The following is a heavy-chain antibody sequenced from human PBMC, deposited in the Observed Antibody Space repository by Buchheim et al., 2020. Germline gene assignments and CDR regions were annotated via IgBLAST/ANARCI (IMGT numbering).Heavy chain of an antibody. CDR1: GYTFTSYY. J-gene: IGHJ4*02. V-gene: IGHV1-46*01. D-gene: IGHD3-10*01. CDR2: INPSGGST. Sequence: QVQLVQSGAEVKKPGASVKVSCKASGYTFTSYYMHWVRQAPGQGLEWMGIINPSGGSTSYAQKFQGTVPMTRDPPTSPVYMELSSLRSEDTAVYYCARDVSQLDGEDDYWGQGTL. CDR3: ARDVSQLDGEDDY.